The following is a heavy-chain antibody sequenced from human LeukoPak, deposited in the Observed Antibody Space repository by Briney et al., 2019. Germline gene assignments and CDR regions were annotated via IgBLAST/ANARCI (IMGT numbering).Heavy chain of an antibody. V-gene: IGHV4-30-4*02. D-gene: IGHD6-13*01. CDR2: IYYSGST. Sequence: SETLSLTCTVSDGSISSGDYYWSWIRQPPGKGLEWIGYIYYSGSTYYNPSLKSRVTTSIDTSKSQFSLKMSSVTAADTAVYYCVREVKGYGSSWYQNWFDPWGQGTLVTVSS. J-gene: IGHJ5*02. CDR3: VREVKGYGSSWYQNWFDP. CDR1: DGSISSGDYY.